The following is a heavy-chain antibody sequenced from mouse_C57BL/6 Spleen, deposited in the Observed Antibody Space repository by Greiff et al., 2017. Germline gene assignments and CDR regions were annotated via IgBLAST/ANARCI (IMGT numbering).Heavy chain of an antibody. Sequence: QVQLQQPGAELVRPGSSVKLSCKASGYTFTSYWMDWVKQRPGQGLEWIGNIYPSDSETHYNQKFKDKATLTVDKSSSTAYMQLSSLTSEDSAVYYCARGDYYSNYERAYAMDYWGQGTSVTVSS. D-gene: IGHD2-5*01. J-gene: IGHJ4*01. V-gene: IGHV1-61*01. CDR2: IYPSDSET. CDR3: ARGDYYSNYERAYAMDY. CDR1: GYTFTSYW.